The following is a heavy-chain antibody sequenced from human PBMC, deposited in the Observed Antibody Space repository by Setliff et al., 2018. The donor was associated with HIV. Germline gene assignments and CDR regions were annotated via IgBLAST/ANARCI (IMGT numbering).Heavy chain of an antibody. J-gene: IGHJ6*02. CDR2: VSQSGST. V-gene: IGHV4-39*07. CDR3: ASGFVLRPFFRGGMDV. CDR1: GVSINRTDHY. D-gene: IGHD2-8*01. Sequence: SETLSLTCSVSGVSINRTDHYWGWIRQSPGKRLEWIGSVSQSGSTYYNPSLESRVTISVDTSKNHFSLKLSSVTAADTAVYYCASGFVLRPFFRGGMDVWGQGTTVTVSS.